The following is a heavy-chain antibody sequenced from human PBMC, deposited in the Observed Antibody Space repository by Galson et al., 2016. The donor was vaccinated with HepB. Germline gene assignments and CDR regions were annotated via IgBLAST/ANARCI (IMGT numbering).Heavy chain of an antibody. CDR2: ISSSGGTT. Sequence: SLRLSCAASGFTFGSYAMTWIRQAPGKGLEWVSSISSSGGTTFYTDSVKGRFTMSRDNSKNTLYLQMNSLRGEDTAVYYCAKGDTIFGGYYGMDVWGKGTTVTVSS. V-gene: IGHV3-23*01. J-gene: IGHJ6*04. D-gene: IGHD3-3*01. CDR1: GFTFGSYA. CDR3: AKGDTIFGGYYGMDV.